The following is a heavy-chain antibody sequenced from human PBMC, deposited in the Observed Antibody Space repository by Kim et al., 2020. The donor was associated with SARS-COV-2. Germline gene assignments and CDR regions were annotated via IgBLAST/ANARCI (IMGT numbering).Heavy chain of an antibody. CDR1: GSKVSTYW. J-gene: IGHJ4*02. D-gene: IGHD3-16*02. CDR2: IHPRDSDV. CDR3: ATGPGVITNYYFEI. Sequence: GESLKISCQASGSKVSTYWIGWVRQLPGKGLELMGVIHPRDSDVRYSQSFQGLVTISTDGSGAYLHLRALKASDTAFYYCATGPGVITNYYFEIWGQGTL. V-gene: IGHV5-51*01.